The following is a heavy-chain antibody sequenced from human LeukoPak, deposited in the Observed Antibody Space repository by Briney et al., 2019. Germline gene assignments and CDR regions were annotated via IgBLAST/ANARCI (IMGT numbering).Heavy chain of an antibody. J-gene: IGHJ4*02. CDR1: GGTFSSYA. V-gene: IGHV1-69*13. D-gene: IGHD3-3*01. CDR3: ARDRITIFGVGYQYFDY. Sequence: SVKVSCKASGGTFSSYAISWVRQAPGQGLEWMGGIIPIFGTANYAQKFRGRVTITADESTSTAYMELSSLRSEDTAVYYCARDRITIFGVGYQYFDYWGQGTLVTVSS. CDR2: IIPIFGTA.